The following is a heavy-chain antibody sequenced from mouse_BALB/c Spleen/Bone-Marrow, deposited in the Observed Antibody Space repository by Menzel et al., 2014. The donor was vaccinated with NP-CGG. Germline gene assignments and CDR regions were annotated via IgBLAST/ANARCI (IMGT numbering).Heavy chain of an antibody. CDR1: GFNIKDTY. V-gene: IGHV14-3*02. J-gene: IGHJ2*01. Sequence: VQLQQSGTDLVKPGASVKLSCTASGFNIKDTYMHWVKQRPEQGLDWIGRIDPASGNIQYDPKVQGRAAITADTSSNTAYLQLSSLTSEDTAVYYCASLTGTFDYWGQGTPLTVSS. CDR3: ASLTGTFDY. CDR2: IDPASGNI. D-gene: IGHD4-1*01.